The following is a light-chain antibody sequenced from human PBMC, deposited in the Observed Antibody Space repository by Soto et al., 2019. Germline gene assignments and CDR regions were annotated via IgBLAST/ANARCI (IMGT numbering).Light chain of an antibody. J-gene: IGLJ2*01. CDR2: EVN. CDR1: RSDVGGYNY. CDR3: SSYTGSNVI. Sequence: QSALTQPPSASGSPGQSVTISCTGTRSDVGGYNYVSWYQLRPGKVPKLIIYEVNKRPSGVPDRFSGSKSGNTASLTVSGLQPEDEADYFCSSYTGSNVIFGGGTKLTVL. V-gene: IGLV2-8*01.